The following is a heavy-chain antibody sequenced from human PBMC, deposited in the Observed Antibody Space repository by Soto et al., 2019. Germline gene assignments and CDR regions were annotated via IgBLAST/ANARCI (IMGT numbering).Heavy chain of an antibody. Sequence: HTLSLTCAISGDSVSGNSAAWNWIRQSPSRGLEWLGRTYYRSKWYNDYAVSVKSRITVTPDTSKNQFSLHLNSVTPEDTAVYYGSSEFTYYEISDSSLDYWGQGVLVTVSA. V-gene: IGHV6-1*01. CDR1: GDSVSGNSAA. D-gene: IGHD3-16*01. CDR3: SSEFTYYEISDSSLDY. J-gene: IGHJ4*02. CDR2: TYYRSKWYN.